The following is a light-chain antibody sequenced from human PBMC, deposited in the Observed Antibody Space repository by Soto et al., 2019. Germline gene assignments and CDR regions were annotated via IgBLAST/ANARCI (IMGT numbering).Light chain of an antibody. CDR1: QSVLYSSNNKNY. Sequence: DIVMTQSPDSLAVSVGERATINCKSSQSVLYSSNNKNYLAWYQQKPGQPPKLLIYWASTRESGVPDRFSGSGSGTDVTLTISSLQAEDVAVYYCQQYYSTPYTFGQGTKLEIK. CDR3: QQYYSTPYT. J-gene: IGKJ2*01. CDR2: WAS. V-gene: IGKV4-1*01.